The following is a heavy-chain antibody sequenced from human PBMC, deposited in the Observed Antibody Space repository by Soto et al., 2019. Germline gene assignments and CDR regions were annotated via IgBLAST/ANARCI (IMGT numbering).Heavy chain of an antibody. D-gene: IGHD3-3*01. Sequence: GSLRLSCAASGFSFGSYALSWVRQAPGKGLEWVSTISGSDGKTFYADSVKGRFSISRDTSQSTLHLQMNSLRADDTAMYYCARWSYLDYWGQGTRVTVSS. CDR2: ISGSDGKT. CDR3: ARWSYLDY. CDR1: GFSFGSYA. J-gene: IGHJ4*02. V-gene: IGHV3-23*01.